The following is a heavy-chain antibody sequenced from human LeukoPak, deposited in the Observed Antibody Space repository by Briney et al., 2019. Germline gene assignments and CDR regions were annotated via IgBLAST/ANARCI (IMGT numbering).Heavy chain of an antibody. J-gene: IGHJ4*02. CDR2: ISGSGAFT. CDR3: AKEWAAAGTGVFDY. CDR1: GFTFTSFA. D-gene: IGHD6-13*01. V-gene: IGHV3-23*01. Sequence: GGSLRLSCAASGFTFTSFAMSWVRQAPGKGLAWVSGISGSGAFTYYADSVKGWFTISRDNSKNTLYLQMNSLRAEDTAVYYCAKEWAAAGTGVFDYWGQGTLVTVSS.